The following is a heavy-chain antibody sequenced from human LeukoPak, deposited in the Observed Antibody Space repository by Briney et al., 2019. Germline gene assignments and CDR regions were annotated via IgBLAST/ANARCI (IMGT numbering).Heavy chain of an antibody. CDR3: ARDYCSSTSCLFDY. D-gene: IGHD2-2*01. CDR1: GYTFTGYH. CDR2: INPNSGDT. Sequence: GASVKVSCKASGYTFTGYHMHWVRRAPGQGLEWMGRINPNSGDTNNAQKFQGRVTMTRDTSISTAYMDLSRLTSDDTAVYYCARDYCSSTSCLFDYWGQGTLVTVSS. J-gene: IGHJ4*02. V-gene: IGHV1-2*06.